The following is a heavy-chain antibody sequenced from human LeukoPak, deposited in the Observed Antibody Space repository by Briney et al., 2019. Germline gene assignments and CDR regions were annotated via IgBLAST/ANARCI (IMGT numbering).Heavy chain of an antibody. J-gene: IGHJ4*02. CDR2: INHSGST. CDR3: ARGRYDSSGYYFDY. D-gene: IGHD3-22*01. V-gene: IGHV4-39*07. Sequence: SETLSLTCIVSGGSISSSIYYWAWVRQPPGKGLEWIGEINHSGSTNYNPSLKSRVTISVDTSKNQFSLKLSSVTAADTAVYYCARGRYDSSGYYFDYWGQGTLVTVSS. CDR1: GGSISSSIYY.